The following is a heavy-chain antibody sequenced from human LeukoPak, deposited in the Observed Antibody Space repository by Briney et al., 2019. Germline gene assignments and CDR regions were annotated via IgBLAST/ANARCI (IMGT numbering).Heavy chain of an antibody. J-gene: IGHJ6*03. D-gene: IGHD2-2*01. CDR3: ARDRHIVVVPAYYYYYMDV. CDR1: GFTFSDYS. CDR2: IKQDGSEK. V-gene: IGHV3-7*01. Sequence: GGSLRLSCAASGFTFSDYSMNWVRQAPGKGLEWVANIKQDGSEKYYVDSVKGRFTISRDNAKNSLYLQMNSLRAEDTAVYYCARDRHIVVVPAYYYYYMDVWGKGTTVTVSS.